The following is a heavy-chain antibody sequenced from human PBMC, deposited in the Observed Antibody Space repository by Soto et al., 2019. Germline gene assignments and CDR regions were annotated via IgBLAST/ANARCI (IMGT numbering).Heavy chain of an antibody. CDR2: ISAHNGVT. CDR1: GYTFTSYG. V-gene: IGHV1-18*01. Sequence: ASVKVSCKGSGYTFTSYGISWVRQAPGQGLEWMGWISAHNGVTEYAQKFYDRLIMSTETSTTTAYMELRSLTSDDTAVYYCARVFTYYDILNGYYAYNWFDPWGQGTPVTVSS. CDR3: ARVFTYYDILNGYYAYNWFDP. D-gene: IGHD3-9*01. J-gene: IGHJ5*02.